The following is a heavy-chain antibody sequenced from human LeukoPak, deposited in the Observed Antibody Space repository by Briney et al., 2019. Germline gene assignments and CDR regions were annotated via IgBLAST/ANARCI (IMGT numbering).Heavy chain of an antibody. CDR2: ISSSSSTI. Sequence: GGSLRLSCAASGFTFSSYSMNWVRQAPGKGLEWVSYISSSSSTIYYADSVKGRFTTSRDNAKNVLYLQMNSLRPEDTALYYCAKDLGSAITSALALDVWGQGTTVIVS. CDR3: AKDLGSAITSALALDV. CDR1: GFTFSSYS. J-gene: IGHJ6*02. V-gene: IGHV3-48*04. D-gene: IGHD2-15*01.